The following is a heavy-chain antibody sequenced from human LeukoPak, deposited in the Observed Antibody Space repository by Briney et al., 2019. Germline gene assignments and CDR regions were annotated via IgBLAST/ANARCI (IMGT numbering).Heavy chain of an antibody. Sequence: PGGSLRLSCAASGFTFSSYAMHWVRQAPGKGLEWVAVILYDGSNKYYADSVKGRFTISRDNSKNMLYLQMNSLRAEDTAVYYCGRVHSSCWYDYWGQGTLVTVSS. CDR1: GFTFSSYA. V-gene: IGHV3-30-3*01. CDR2: ILYDGSNK. J-gene: IGHJ4*02. CDR3: GRVHSSCWYDY. D-gene: IGHD6-19*01.